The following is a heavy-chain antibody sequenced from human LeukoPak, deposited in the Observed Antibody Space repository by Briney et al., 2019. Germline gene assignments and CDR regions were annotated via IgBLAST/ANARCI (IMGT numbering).Heavy chain of an antibody. D-gene: IGHD6-13*01. CDR1: GFTFSNYW. V-gene: IGHV3-7*01. J-gene: IGHJ4*02. CDR3: AREGIPAPVPVPYYFDS. CDR2: IKQDGSDI. Sequence: GGSLRLSCAASGFTFSNYWMSWVRQAPGKGLEWVANIKQDGSDIYYVDSVKGRFTISRDNSKKTLYLQMNSLRAEDTAVYFCAREGIPAPVPVPYYFDSWGQGTLVTVSS.